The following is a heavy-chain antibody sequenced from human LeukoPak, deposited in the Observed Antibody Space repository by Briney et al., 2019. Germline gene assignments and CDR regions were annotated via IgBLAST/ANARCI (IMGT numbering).Heavy chain of an antibody. CDR3: ARAPGTTHYYGMDV. Sequence: GGSLRLSCAASGFTFSSYDMHWVRQATGKGLEWVSAIGTAGDTYYPGSVKGRFTISRENAKNSLYLQMNSLRAGDTAVYYCARAPGTTHYYGMDVWSQGTTVTVSS. V-gene: IGHV3-13*01. J-gene: IGHJ6*02. CDR1: GFTFSSYD. CDR2: IGTAGDT. D-gene: IGHD1-1*01.